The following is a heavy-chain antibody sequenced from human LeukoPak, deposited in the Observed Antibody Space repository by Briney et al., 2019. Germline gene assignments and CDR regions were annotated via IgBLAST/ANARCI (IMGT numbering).Heavy chain of an antibody. CDR1: GITFITSA. V-gene: IGHV3-23*01. CDR3: AKLLRGTVVPYYDY. J-gene: IGHJ4*02. CDR2: ISGSGGSI. D-gene: IGHD3-10*01. Sequence: GGSLRLSCAASGITFITSAMSWVRQAPGKGLEWVSAISGSGGSIYYADSVKGRFTISRDNSKNTLHLQMNSLRVEDTAVYYCAKLLRGTVVPYYDYWGQGTLVTVSS.